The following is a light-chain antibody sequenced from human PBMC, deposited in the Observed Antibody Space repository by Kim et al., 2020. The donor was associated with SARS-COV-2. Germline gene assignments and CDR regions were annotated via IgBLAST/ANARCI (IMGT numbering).Light chain of an antibody. Sequence: QLVLTQPTSLSASPGASARFTCTLRSGIHVDIYNIFWYQQKPGSLPRYLLRYESDSNKEQGSGVPSRFSGSKDASTNAGLLLISGLQSEDEADYYCAIWYSNTWVFGGGTQLTVL. CDR2: YESDSNK. CDR3: AIWYSNTWV. V-gene: IGLV5-39*01. CDR1: SGIHVDIYN. J-gene: IGLJ3*02.